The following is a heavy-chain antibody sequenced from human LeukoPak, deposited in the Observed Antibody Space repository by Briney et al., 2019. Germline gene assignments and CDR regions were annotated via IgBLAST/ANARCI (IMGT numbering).Heavy chain of an antibody. CDR2: ISSSGSTI. Sequence: GGSLRLSCAASGFTFSDYYMSWIRQAPGKGLEWVSYISSSGSTIYYADSVKGRFTISRDNSKNTLYLQMNSLRAEDTAVYYCAKDRRQWLVHPFDYWGQGTLVTVSS. J-gene: IGHJ4*02. CDR3: AKDRRQWLVHPFDY. D-gene: IGHD6-19*01. V-gene: IGHV3-11*01. CDR1: GFTFSDYY.